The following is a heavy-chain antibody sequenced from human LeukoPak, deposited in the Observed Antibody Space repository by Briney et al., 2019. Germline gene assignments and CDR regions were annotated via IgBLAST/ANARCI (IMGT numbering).Heavy chain of an antibody. CDR1: GGSISSGGYS. Sequence: TLSLTCAVSGGSISSGGYSWSWIRQPPGKGLEWIGYIYHSGSTYYNPSLKSRVTISVDRSKNQFSLKLSSVTAADTAVYYCARSQGFGDYFDYWGQGTLVTVSS. D-gene: IGHD3-10*01. CDR3: ARSQGFGDYFDY. CDR2: IYHSGST. J-gene: IGHJ4*02. V-gene: IGHV4-30-2*01.